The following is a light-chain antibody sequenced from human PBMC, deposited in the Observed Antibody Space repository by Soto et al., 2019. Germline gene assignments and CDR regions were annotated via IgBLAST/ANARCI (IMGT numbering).Light chain of an antibody. CDR3: CSYAGSASFRVL. CDR2: DVT. V-gene: IGLV2-11*01. CDR1: NSDVGTYNY. J-gene: IGLJ2*01. Sequence: QSVLTQPRSVSGSPGQSVTISCTGTNSDVGTYNYVSWYQQHPGKAPKLIIYDVTKRPSGVPDRFSSSKSGNTASLIISGLQAADEAEYYCCCCSYAGSASFRVLFGGGTQLTVL.